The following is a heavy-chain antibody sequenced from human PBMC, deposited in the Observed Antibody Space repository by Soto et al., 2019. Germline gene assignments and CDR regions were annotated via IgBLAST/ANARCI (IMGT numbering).Heavy chain of an antibody. D-gene: IGHD5-18*01. CDR1: GYSFTSYW. CDR2: IYPGDSDT. V-gene: IGHV5-51*01. CDR3: ARHDRIQLWLPRNGMDV. J-gene: IGHJ6*02. Sequence: PGESLKISCKGSGYSFTSYWIGWVRQMPGKGLEWMGIIYPGDSDTRYSPSFQGQVTISADKSISTAYLQWSSLKASDTAMYYCARHDRIQLWLPRNGMDVWGQGTTVTVSS.